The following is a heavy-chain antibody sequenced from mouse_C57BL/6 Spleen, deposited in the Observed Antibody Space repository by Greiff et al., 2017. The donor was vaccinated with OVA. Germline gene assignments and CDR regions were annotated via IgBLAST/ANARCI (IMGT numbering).Heavy chain of an antibody. V-gene: IGHV1-22*01. D-gene: IGHD2-3*01. CDR2: INPNNGGT. Sequence: SGPELVKPGASVKMSCKASGYTFTDYNMHWVKQSHGKSLEWIGYINPNNGGTSYNQKFKGKATLTVNKSSSTAYMELRSLTSEDSAVYYCAREDDGYPGFAYWGQGTLVTVSA. J-gene: IGHJ3*01. CDR1: GYTFTDYN. CDR3: AREDDGYPGFAY.